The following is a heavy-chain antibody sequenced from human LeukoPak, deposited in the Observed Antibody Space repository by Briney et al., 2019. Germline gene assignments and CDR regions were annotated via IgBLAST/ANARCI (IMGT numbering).Heavy chain of an antibody. D-gene: IGHD1-26*01. Sequence: GGSLRLSCAASGFTFSSYAMSWVRQAPGKGLEWVSAISGSGGSTYYADSVKGRFTISRDNSKNTLYLQMNSPRAEDTAVYYCAKGQGGSYLNYYYYYMDVWGKGTTVTVSS. CDR3: AKGQGGSYLNYYYYYMDV. J-gene: IGHJ6*03. CDR1: GFTFSSYA. V-gene: IGHV3-23*01. CDR2: ISGSGGST.